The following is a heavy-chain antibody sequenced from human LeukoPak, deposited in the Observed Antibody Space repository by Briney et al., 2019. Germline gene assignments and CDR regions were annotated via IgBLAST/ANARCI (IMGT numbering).Heavy chain of an antibody. CDR1: GGSISSYY. J-gene: IGHJ4*02. Sequence: PSETLSLTCTVSGGSISSYYWSWIRQPPGKGLEWIGYIYYSGSTNYNPSLKSRVAISVDTSKNQFSLKLSSVTAADTAVYYCARERTDYGSGSYYTDYWGQGTLVTVSS. V-gene: IGHV4-59*01. D-gene: IGHD3-10*01. CDR3: ARERTDYGSGSYYTDY. CDR2: IYYSGST.